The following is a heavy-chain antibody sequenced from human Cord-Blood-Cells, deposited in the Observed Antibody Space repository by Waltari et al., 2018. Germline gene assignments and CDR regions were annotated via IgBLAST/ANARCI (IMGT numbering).Heavy chain of an antibody. Sequence: QVQLQESGPGLVKPSETLSLTCTVSGGSISSYYWSWIRQPPGKGLEWIGYIYYSGSTNYNPSRKSRVTISVDTSKNQFSLKLSSVTAADTAVYYCASSPIVVVPAAMEYYYYYMDVWGKGTTVTVSS. CDR1: GGSISSYY. D-gene: IGHD2-2*01. CDR2: IYYSGST. CDR3: ASSPIVVVPAAMEYYYYYMDV. V-gene: IGHV4-59*01. J-gene: IGHJ6*03.